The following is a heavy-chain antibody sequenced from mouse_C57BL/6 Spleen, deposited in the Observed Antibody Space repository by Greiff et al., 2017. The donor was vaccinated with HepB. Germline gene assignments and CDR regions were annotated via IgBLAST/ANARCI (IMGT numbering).Heavy chain of an antibody. CDR2: ISSGGSYT. Sequence: EVKLVESGGDLVKPGGSLKLSCAASGFTFSSYGMSWVRQTPDKRLEWVATISSGGSYTYYPDSVKGRFTISRDNAKNTLYLQMSSLKSEDTAMYYCASPLLLAYWGQGTLVTVSA. CDR1: GFTFSSYG. D-gene: IGHD2-10*01. V-gene: IGHV5-6*01. J-gene: IGHJ3*01. CDR3: ASPLLLAY.